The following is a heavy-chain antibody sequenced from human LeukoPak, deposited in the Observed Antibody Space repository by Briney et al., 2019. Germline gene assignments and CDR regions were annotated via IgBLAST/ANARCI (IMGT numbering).Heavy chain of an antibody. D-gene: IGHD3-22*01. CDR1: GYTFTSYG. J-gene: IGHJ4*02. CDR3: ARDHNYYDSSGYYPTDY. V-gene: IGHV1-18*01. Sequence: VSVKVSCKASGYTFTSYGISWVRQAPGQGLEWMGWISAYNGNTNYAQKLQGRVTMTTDTSTSTAYMELRSLRSDDTAVYYCARDHNYYDSSGYYPTDYWGQGTLVTVSS. CDR2: ISAYNGNT.